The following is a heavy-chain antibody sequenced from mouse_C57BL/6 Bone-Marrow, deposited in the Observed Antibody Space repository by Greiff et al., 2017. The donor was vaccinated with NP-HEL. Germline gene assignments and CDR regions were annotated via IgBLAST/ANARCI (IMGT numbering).Heavy chain of an antibody. J-gene: IGHJ3*01. D-gene: IGHD6-1*01. CDR2: INPSSGYT. Sequence: VQLQQSGAELARPGASVKMSCKASGYTFTSYTMHWVKQRPGQGLEWIGYINPSSGYTKYNQKFKDKATLTADKSSSTAYMQLSILSSEDSAVYYCARTTLGVPLAYWGQGTLVTVSA. CDR3: ARTTLGVPLAY. V-gene: IGHV1-4*01. CDR1: GYTFTSYT.